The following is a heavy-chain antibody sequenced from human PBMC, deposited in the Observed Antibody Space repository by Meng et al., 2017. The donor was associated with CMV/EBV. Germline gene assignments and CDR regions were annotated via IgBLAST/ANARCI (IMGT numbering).Heavy chain of an antibody. CDR3: ARDGLGYSSSWENYFDY. Sequence: GSLRLSCAVYGGSFSGYYWSWIRQPPGKGLEWIGYIYYSGSTNYNPSLKSRVTISVDTSKNQFSLKLSSVTAADTAVYYCARDGLGYSSSWENYFDYWGQGTLVTVSS. D-gene: IGHD6-13*01. CDR2: IYYSGST. CDR1: GGSFSGYY. V-gene: IGHV4-59*01. J-gene: IGHJ4*02.